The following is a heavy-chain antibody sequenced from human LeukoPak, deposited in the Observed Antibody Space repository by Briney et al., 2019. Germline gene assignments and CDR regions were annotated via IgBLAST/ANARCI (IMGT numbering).Heavy chain of an antibody. CDR1: GFTFSFYW. J-gene: IGHJ4*02. Sequence: GGSLRLSCAASGFTFSFYWMHWVRQAPLKGLLWVSRINTAGSSTSYADSVKGRFTISRDNAKNTLYLQMNSLRAEDTSVYYCARDRNTGSSYENLFEYWGQGSLVTVSS. V-gene: IGHV3-74*01. CDR3: ARDRNTGSSYENLFEY. D-gene: IGHD1-26*01. CDR2: INTAGSST.